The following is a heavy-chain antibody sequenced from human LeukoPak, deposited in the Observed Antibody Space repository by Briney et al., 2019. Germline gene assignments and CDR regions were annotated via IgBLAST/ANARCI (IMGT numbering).Heavy chain of an antibody. V-gene: IGHV3-7*01. D-gene: IGHD3-22*01. CDR2: IKQDGSEK. CDR1: GFTFSSYW. J-gene: IGHJ4*02. CDR3: TRVAGHGSRSTRIVVVANTDY. Sequence: GGSLRLSCAASGFTFSSYWMSWVRQAPGKGLEWVANIKQDGSEKYYVDSVKGRFTISRDNAKNSLYLQMNSLRAEDTAVYYCTRVAGHGSRSTRIVVVANTDYWGQGTLVTVSS.